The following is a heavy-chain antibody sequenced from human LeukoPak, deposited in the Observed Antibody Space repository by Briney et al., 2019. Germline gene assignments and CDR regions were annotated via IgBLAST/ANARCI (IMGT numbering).Heavy chain of an antibody. V-gene: IGHV5-51*01. CDR3: ARPFTGIWPPDAFDI. J-gene: IGHJ3*02. CDR2: IYPGDSDT. D-gene: IGHD6-13*01. Sequence: GESLRISCKGSGYSFTSYWIGWVRQMPGKGLEWMGIIYPGDSDTRYSPSFQGQVTISADKSISTAYLQWSSLKASDTAMYYCARPFTGIWPPDAFDIWGQGTMVTVSS. CDR1: GYSFTSYW.